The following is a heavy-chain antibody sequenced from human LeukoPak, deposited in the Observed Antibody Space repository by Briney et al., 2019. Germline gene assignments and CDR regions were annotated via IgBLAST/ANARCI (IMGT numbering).Heavy chain of an antibody. Sequence: SETLSLTCTVSGDSVSRYCWSWIRQPPGKRLEWIGYIYYSGSTNYNPSLKSRLTISLDTSKNQFSLKLSSVTAADTAVYYCARVLNPWFGEFAFAYWGQGALVIVSS. V-gene: IGHV4-59*02. CDR2: IYYSGST. J-gene: IGHJ4*02. CDR3: ARVLNPWFGEFAFAY. CDR1: GDSVSRYC. D-gene: IGHD3-10*01.